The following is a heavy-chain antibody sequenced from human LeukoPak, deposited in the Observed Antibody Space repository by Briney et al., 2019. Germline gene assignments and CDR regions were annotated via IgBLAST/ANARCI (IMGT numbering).Heavy chain of an antibody. CDR3: ASTPNNWNVFSRGAFDI. D-gene: IGHD1-20*01. CDR2: IIPFLGTA. V-gene: IGHV1-69*13. J-gene: IGHJ3*02. CDR1: GGTFSTYA. Sequence: SVKVSCKASGGTFSTYAITWVRLAPGQGLERMGGIIPFLGTANYAQKFQGRVTITADESTSTAYMELRSLRSEDTAVYYCASTPNNWNVFSRGAFDIWGQGTMVTVSS.